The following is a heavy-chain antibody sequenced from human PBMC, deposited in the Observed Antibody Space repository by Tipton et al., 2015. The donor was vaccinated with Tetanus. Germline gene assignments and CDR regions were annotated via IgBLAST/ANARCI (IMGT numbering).Heavy chain of an antibody. Sequence: TLSLTCTVSGGSISSSSYYWGWIRQPPGKGLEWIGSIYYSGSTYYNPSLKSRVTISVDTSKNQFSLKLSSVTAADTAVYYCARPQWFGELFGWFDPWGQGTLVTVSS. J-gene: IGHJ5*02. CDR3: ARPQWFGELFGWFDP. CDR1: GGSISSSSYY. CDR2: IYYSGST. V-gene: IGHV4-39*01. D-gene: IGHD3-10*01.